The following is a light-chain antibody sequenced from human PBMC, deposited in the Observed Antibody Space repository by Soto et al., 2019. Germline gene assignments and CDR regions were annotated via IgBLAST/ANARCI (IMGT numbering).Light chain of an antibody. CDR1: QGISSW. Sequence: ILMTQSPSSLSSSTGDIFTITCRSSQGISSWLAWYQQKPGKAPKLLIYAASSSQSGVPSRFSGSGSGTDFTLTISSLQPEDFATYYCQQANSFPITFGQGTRLEIK. CDR2: AAS. V-gene: IGKV1-12*01. J-gene: IGKJ5*01. CDR3: QQANSFPIT.